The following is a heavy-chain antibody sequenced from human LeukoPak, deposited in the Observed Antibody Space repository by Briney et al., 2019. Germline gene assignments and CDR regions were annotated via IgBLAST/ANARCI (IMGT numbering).Heavy chain of an antibody. CDR3: AHTYEYVWGSYRSVHFDS. D-gene: IGHD3-16*02. V-gene: IGHV2-5*02. CDR1: GFSLSTSGVG. J-gene: IGHJ4*02. Sequence: SGPTLVKPTQTLTLTCTFSGFSLSTSGVGVGWIRQPPGKSLEWLAVIYWDDGKLYSPSLKSRLSITTDTSENQVVLTMTNMDPVDTGTYYCAHTYEYVWGSYRSVHFDSWGQGTLVTVSS. CDR2: IYWDDGK.